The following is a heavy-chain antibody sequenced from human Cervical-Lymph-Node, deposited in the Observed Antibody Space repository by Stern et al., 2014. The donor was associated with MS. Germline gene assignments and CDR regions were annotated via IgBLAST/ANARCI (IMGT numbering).Heavy chain of an antibody. CDR3: ARDYEDTSMLFDH. CDR2: ISYDGNHK. J-gene: IGHJ4*02. D-gene: IGHD2-8*01. CDR1: GFTFSSYG. Sequence: VQLVESGGAVVQPGRSLRLSCAASGFTFSSYGMHWVRQAPGPGLEWVTVISYDGNHKYYAASVKGRFTISRDNSKNTLHLQMNSVTPDDTAIYYCARDYEDTSMLFDHWGQGTLVTVSS. V-gene: IGHV3-30*03.